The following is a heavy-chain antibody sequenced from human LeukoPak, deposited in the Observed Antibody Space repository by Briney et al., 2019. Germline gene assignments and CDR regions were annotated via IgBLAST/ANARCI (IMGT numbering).Heavy chain of an antibody. V-gene: IGHV3-23*05. CDR1: GFSFSRHA. CDR2: IFDSGAPS. CDR3: TKAVGGGRDAYDV. J-gene: IGHJ3*01. Sequence: GGSLRLSCVASGFSFSRHAMNWVRQAPGKAPEWVSSIFDSGAPSYYADSVKGRFTISRGNSGNTFYLQMENLRAEDSATYYCTKAVGGGRDAYDVWGLGTRVIVSS. D-gene: IGHD3-16*01.